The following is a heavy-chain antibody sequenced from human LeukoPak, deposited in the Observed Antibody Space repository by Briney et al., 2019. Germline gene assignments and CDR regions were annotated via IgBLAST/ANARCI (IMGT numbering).Heavy chain of an antibody. J-gene: IGHJ3*02. CDR2: IYYSGTT. D-gene: IGHD3-10*01. CDR3: ARGVLLWFGDPGAFDI. Sequence: SETLSLTCTVSGGSISNYYWSWVRQSPGKGREWLGYIYYSGTTNYNPSLKSRVTISVDTSKNQFSLKLSSVTAADTAVYYCARGVLLWFGDPGAFDIWGQGTMVTVSS. CDR1: GGSISNYY. V-gene: IGHV4-59*01.